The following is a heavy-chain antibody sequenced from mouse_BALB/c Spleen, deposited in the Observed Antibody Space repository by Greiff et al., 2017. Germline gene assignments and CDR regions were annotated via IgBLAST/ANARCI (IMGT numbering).Heavy chain of an antibody. CDR1: GYTFTDYN. Sequence: EVKLMESGPELVKPGASVKISCKASGYTFTDYNMHWVKQSHGKSLEWIGYIYPYNGGTGYNQKFKSKATLTVDNSSSTAYMELRSLTSEDSAVYYVERGRGNYWFDYWGQGTLVTVSA. J-gene: IGHJ3*01. V-gene: IGHV1S29*02. CDR2: IYPYNGGT. CDR3: ERGRGNYWFDY. D-gene: IGHD2-1*01.